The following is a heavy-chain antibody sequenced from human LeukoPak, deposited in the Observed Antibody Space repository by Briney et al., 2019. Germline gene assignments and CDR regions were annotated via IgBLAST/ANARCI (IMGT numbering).Heavy chain of an antibody. V-gene: IGHV3-23*01. CDR1: GFTFSNYG. J-gene: IGHJ4*02. CDR2: ISGSGGIT. CDR3: AKDYYDSSGYQQPIY. Sequence: GGSLRLSCAASGFTFSNYGMSWVRQAPGKGLEWVSAISGSGGITYYADSVKGRFTISRDNSKNTLYLQMNSLRAEDTAVYYCAKDYYDSSGYQQPIYWGQGTLVTVSS. D-gene: IGHD3-22*01.